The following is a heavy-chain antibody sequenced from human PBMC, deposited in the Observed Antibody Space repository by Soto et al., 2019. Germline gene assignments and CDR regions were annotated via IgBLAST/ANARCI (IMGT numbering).Heavy chain of an antibody. CDR1: GYTFSSYD. D-gene: IGHD3-10*01. CDR3: AGYDYYGSGSYYKSWFDP. V-gene: IGHV1-8*01. CDR2: MNPNSGNT. J-gene: IGHJ5*02. Sequence: ASVKVSCKASGYTFSSYDINWVRQATGQGLEWMGWMNPNSGNTGYAQKFQGRVIMTRNTSISTAYMELNSLRSEDTAVYYCAGYDYYGSGSYYKSWFDPWGQGTLVTVSS.